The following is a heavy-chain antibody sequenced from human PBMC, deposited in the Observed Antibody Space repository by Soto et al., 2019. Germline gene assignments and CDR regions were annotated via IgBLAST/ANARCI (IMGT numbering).Heavy chain of an antibody. D-gene: IGHD2-21*02. CDR3: ATPRHSGADSYPNPFDR. V-gene: IGHV1-24*01. CDR1: GSTLTELS. Sequence: ASVKVVCKVSGSTLTELSMHWVRQAPGKGLEWMGGFDPEDGETIYAQKFQGRVTMTEVTSTDTAYMELSSLRSEDTAVYYCATPRHSGADSYPNPFDRCRQLSRIIVS. J-gene: IGHJ3*01. CDR2: FDPEDGET.